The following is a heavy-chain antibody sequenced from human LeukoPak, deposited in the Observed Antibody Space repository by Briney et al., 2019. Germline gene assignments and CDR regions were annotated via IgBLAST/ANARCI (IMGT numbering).Heavy chain of an antibody. D-gene: IGHD3-10*01. CDR2: IKQDGSER. J-gene: IGHJ4*02. CDR1: GFTFSGFS. V-gene: IGHV3-7*01. CDR3: ARAGSHWHYVY. Sequence: PGGSLRLSCAASGFTFSGFSMSWVRQRPTKGLEWVANIKQDGSERYYVDSVKGRFTISRDNAKNSLSLQMNNLRVEDTAVYYCARAGSHWHYVYWGQGTVVTVSS.